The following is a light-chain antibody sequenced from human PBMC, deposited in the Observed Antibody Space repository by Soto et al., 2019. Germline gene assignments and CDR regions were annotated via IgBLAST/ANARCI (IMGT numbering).Light chain of an antibody. CDR1: QSVSSY. Sequence: EIVLTQSPATLSLSPGERATLSCRASQSVSSYLAWYQQKPGQAPRLLIYDASNRATGIPARFSGSGSGTDFTLTISSLEPEDFAVYYCQQYNNWPPWTFGQGPKVDIK. V-gene: IGKV3-11*01. CDR3: QQYNNWPPWT. CDR2: DAS. J-gene: IGKJ1*01.